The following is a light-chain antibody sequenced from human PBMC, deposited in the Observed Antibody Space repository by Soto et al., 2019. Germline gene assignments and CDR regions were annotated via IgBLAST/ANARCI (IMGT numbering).Light chain of an antibody. V-gene: IGKV2-28*01. CDR1: QSLLYSNGYNY. Sequence: DVVMTQSPLSLPVTPGEPASISCRSSQSLLYSNGYNYLDWYLQKPGQSPQLLIYLGSYRASGVPDRSTGSGSGTDFTLKISRVEAEDVGAYYCMQALQTPFTFGPGTKVDIK. J-gene: IGKJ3*01. CDR3: MQALQTPFT. CDR2: LGS.